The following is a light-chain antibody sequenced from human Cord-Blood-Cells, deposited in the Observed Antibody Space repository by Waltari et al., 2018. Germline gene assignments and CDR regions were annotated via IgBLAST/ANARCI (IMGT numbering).Light chain of an antibody. J-gene: IGLJ3*02. CDR1: SSDVGGYNY. V-gene: IGLV2-14*03. CDR2: DVS. CDR3: SSYTSSSTWV. Sequence: QSALTQPASVSGSPGPSITISCTGTSSDVGGYNYVSWYQQHPGKAPKLMIYDVSNRPSVVSNRFSGSKSGNTASLTISVLQAEDEADYYFSSYTSSSTWVFGGGTKLTVL.